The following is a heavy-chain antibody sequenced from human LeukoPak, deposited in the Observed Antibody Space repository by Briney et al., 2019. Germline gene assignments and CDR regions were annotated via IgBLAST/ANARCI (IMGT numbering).Heavy chain of an antibody. J-gene: IGHJ4*02. Sequence: SETLSLTCTVSGGSISSSSYYWGWIRQPPGKGLEWIGSIYYSGSTYYNPSLKSRVTISVDTSKNQFSLKLSSVTAADTAVYYCARGRRDSGYDWDYWGQGTLVTVSS. CDR2: IYYSGST. D-gene: IGHD5-12*01. V-gene: IGHV4-39*07. CDR3: ARGRRDSGYDWDY. CDR1: GGSISSSSYY.